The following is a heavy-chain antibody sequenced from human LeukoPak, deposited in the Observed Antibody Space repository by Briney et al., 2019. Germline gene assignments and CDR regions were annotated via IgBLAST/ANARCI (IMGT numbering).Heavy chain of an antibody. Sequence: ASVKVSCKASGYTFTGYYMHWVRQAPGQGLEWIGWINSNSGATDYAQKFQGRVTMTRDTSISTAYMELSSLRSDDTAVYFCASGANVAYWGQGTLVTVSS. CDR1: GYTFTGYY. V-gene: IGHV1-2*02. J-gene: IGHJ4*02. D-gene: IGHD4/OR15-4a*01. CDR2: INSNSGAT. CDR3: ASGANVAY.